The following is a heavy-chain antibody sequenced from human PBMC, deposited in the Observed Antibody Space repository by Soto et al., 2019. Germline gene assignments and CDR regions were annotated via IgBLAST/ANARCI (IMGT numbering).Heavy chain of an antibody. V-gene: IGHV3-9*01. CDR2: ISWNSGSI. J-gene: IGHJ3*02. CDR3: AKVDFYDAFDI. CDR1: GFTFDDYA. Sequence: EVQLVESGGGLVHPGRSLRLSCAASGFTFDDYAMHWVRQAPGKGLEWVSGISWNSGSIGYADSVKGRFTISRDNAKNALYLQMNSLRAEDTALYYCAKVDFYDAFDIWGQGTMVTVSS.